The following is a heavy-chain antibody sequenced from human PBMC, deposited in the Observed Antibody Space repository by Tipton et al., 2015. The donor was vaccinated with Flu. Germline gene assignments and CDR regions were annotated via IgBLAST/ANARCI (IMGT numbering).Heavy chain of an antibody. J-gene: IGHJ4*02. D-gene: IGHD6-6*01. CDR3: AKKGDRAARLPFDF. Sequence: GSLRLSCAASGFTFSDYYMSWVRQAPGKGLEWVSHISSSDSIINYADSVQGRFTISRDNSKKTLYLQMNSLRTGDTARYFCAKKGDRAARLPFDFWGQGTLVTVSS. CDR2: ISSSDSII. CDR1: GFTFSDYY. V-gene: IGHV3-11*01.